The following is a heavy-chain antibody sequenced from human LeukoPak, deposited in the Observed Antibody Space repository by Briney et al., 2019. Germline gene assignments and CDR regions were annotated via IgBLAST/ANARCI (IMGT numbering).Heavy chain of an antibody. Sequence: GSLRLSCAASGFTFSSYAMSWVRQAPGKGLEWVSAISGSGGSTYYADSVKGRFTISRDNSKNTLYLQMNSLRAEDTAVYYCAKSGLRYFDWLFSYFDYWGQGTLVTVSS. V-gene: IGHV3-23*01. D-gene: IGHD3-9*01. CDR3: AKSGLRYFDWLFSYFDY. CDR1: GFTFSSYA. CDR2: ISGSGGST. J-gene: IGHJ4*02.